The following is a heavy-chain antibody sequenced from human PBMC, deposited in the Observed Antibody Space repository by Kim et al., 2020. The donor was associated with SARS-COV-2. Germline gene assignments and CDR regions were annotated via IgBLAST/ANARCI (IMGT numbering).Heavy chain of an antibody. CDR3: ARVEHGGQPLLFSYYYYY. CDR1: GGSISSYY. V-gene: IGHV4-59*01. D-gene: IGHD2-2*01. J-gene: IGHJ6*03. Sequence: SETLSLTCTVSGGSISSYYWSWIRQPPGKGLEWIGYIYYSGSTNYNPSLKSRVTLSVDTSKNQFSLKLTSVTAADTAVYYCARVEHGGQPLLFSYYYYY. CDR2: IYYSGST.